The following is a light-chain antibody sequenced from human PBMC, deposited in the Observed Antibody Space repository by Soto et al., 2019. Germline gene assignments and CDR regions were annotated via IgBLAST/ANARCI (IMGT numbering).Light chain of an antibody. J-gene: IGKJ1*01. V-gene: IGKV1-39*01. CDR2: GAS. CDR3: QQSYSTLRT. Sequence: DIQMTQSPSSLSASVGDRVTITCRASQSISSSLNWYQQKPGKAPKLLIYGASSLQSGVPSRFSGSGSGTYFTLTISSLQPEEFATYYCQQSYSTLRTFGQGTKVGIK. CDR1: QSISSS.